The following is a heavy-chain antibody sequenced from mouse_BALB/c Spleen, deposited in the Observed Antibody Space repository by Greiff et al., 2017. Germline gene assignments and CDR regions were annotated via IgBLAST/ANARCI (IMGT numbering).Heavy chain of an antibody. J-gene: IGHJ3*01. Sequence: VHVKQSGPELEKPGASVKISCKASGYSFTGYNMNWVKQSNGKSLEWIGNIDPYYGGTSYNQKFKGKATLTVDKSSSTAYMQLNSLTSEDSAVYYCARVTGTPWFAYWGQGTLVTVSA. CDR3: ARVTGTPWFAY. CDR2: IDPYYGGT. CDR1: GYSFTGYN. V-gene: IGHV1-39*01. D-gene: IGHD4-1*01.